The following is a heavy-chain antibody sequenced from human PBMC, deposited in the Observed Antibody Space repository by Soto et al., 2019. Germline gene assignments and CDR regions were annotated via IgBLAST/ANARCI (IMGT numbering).Heavy chain of an antibody. J-gene: IGHJ5*02. CDR3: ARGIVPNWFDP. CDR2: IHYSGST. V-gene: IGHV4-59*08. D-gene: IGHD2-15*01. Sequence: SETLSLTCTVSGGSINSYYWNWIRQSPGKGLEWIGYIHYSGSTYYNPSLKSRVTISVDTSKNQFSLKLSSVTAADTAVYYCARGIVPNWFDPWGQGTLVTVSS. CDR1: GGSINSYY.